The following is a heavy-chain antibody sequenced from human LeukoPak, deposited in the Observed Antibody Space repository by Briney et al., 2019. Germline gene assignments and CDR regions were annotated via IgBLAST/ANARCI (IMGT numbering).Heavy chain of an antibody. CDR1: GYSFTGHW. J-gene: IGHJ3*01. CDR3: ARYGKSGTYSHGFDV. Sequence: GEPLKISCEAFGYSFTGHWICWVRQMPGRGLEFMGTIYPGDTDTRYSPSFEGRVSISVDKSINTAYLQWSGLKASDTAMYYCARYGKSGTYSHGFDVWGQGTMVIVSS. D-gene: IGHD3-10*01. V-gene: IGHV5-51*01. CDR2: IYPGDTDT.